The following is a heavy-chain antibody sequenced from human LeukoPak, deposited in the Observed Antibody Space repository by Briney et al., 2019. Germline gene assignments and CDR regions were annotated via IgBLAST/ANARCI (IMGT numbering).Heavy chain of an antibody. Sequence: PGGSLRLSCAASGFTFSSYAVSWVRQAPGKGLEWVSAISGSGGSTYYADSVKGRFTISRDNSKNTLYLQMNSLRAEDTAVYYCAKKAPTVVVILRAEYFQHWGQGTLVTVSS. J-gene: IGHJ1*01. CDR2: ISGSGGST. V-gene: IGHV3-23*01. CDR1: GFTFSSYA. CDR3: AKKAPTVVVILRAEYFQH. D-gene: IGHD3-22*01.